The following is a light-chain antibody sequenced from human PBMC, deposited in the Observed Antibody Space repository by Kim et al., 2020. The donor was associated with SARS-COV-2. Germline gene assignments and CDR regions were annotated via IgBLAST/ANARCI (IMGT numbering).Light chain of an antibody. Sequence: SYELTQPLSVSVALGQTARITCGEDNLGTKYVHWYQQKPGQAPVLVIFRDSSRPSGIPERFSGSNSGNTATLTIDRAQAGDEADYYCQVWDSNIVVFGGGTQLTVL. CDR2: RDS. J-gene: IGLJ2*01. CDR3: QVWDSNIVV. CDR1: NLGTKY. V-gene: IGLV3-9*01.